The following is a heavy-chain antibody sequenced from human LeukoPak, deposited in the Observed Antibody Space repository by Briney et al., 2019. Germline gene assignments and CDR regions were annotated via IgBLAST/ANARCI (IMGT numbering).Heavy chain of an antibody. Sequence: GGSLRLSCAASGFTFSSYTMSWVRQAPGKGLEWVSTITTSDGNTYYADSVKGRFTVSRDNSKNTLFLQMNSLRAEDTAVYYCARALAVAGSVGGLVDWGQGTLVTVSS. J-gene: IGHJ4*02. CDR1: GFTFSSYT. CDR2: ITTSDGNT. CDR3: ARALAVAGSVGGLVD. V-gene: IGHV3-23*01. D-gene: IGHD6-19*01.